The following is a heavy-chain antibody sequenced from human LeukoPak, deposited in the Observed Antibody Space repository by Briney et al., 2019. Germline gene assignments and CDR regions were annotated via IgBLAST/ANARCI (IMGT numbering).Heavy chain of an antibody. CDR3: SRDEGGARPFDH. V-gene: IGHV3-21*01. Sequence: GGSLRLSCAASGFTFSSYSMNWVRQAPGKGLEWVSSISSSSSYIYYADSVKGRFTISRDNAKNSLYLQMNSLRAEDTAVYYCSRDEGGARPFDHWGQGTLVNVSS. CDR2: ISSSSSYI. J-gene: IGHJ4*02. CDR1: GFTFSSYS. D-gene: IGHD1-26*01.